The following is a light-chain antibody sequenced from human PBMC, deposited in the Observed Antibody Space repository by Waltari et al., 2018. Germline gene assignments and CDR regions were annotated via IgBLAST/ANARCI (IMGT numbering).Light chain of an antibody. CDR2: EGT. J-gene: IGLJ2*01. Sequence: QSALTQPASVSGSPGQSITISCTGSSTDLGSSTLFPWYQHHPDKAPKHLTYEGTERPSGISHRFSGSKSGNTASLTISTLQAEDEADYYCFSYADGRSLVFGGGTKLTVL. CDR3: FSYADGRSLV. V-gene: IGLV2-23*01. CDR1: STDLGSSTL.